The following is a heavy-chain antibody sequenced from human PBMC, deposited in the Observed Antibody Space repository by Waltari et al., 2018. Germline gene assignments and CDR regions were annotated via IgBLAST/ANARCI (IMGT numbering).Heavy chain of an antibody. CDR3: ARDRTYCGGDCYANYGMDV. CDR1: GFTFSSYS. CDR2: ISSSSSYI. D-gene: IGHD2-21*02. V-gene: IGHV3-21*01. Sequence: EVQLVESGGGLVKPGGSLRLSCAASGFTFSSYSMNWVRQAPGKGLEWVSSISSSSSYIYYADSVKGRFTISRDNAKNSLYLQMNSLRAEDTAVYYCARDRTYCGGDCYANYGMDVWGQGTTVTVSS. J-gene: IGHJ6*02.